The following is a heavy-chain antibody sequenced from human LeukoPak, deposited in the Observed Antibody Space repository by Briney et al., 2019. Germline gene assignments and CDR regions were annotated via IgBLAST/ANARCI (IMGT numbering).Heavy chain of an antibody. CDR3: ARGRRYSGYDYGFDP. CDR1: GDSVSSNSAA. J-gene: IGHJ5*02. V-gene: IGHV6-1*01. D-gene: IGHD5-12*01. CDR2: TYYRSKWYN. Sequence: SQTLSLICAISGDSVSSNSAAWNWISQSPSRGLEWLGRTYYRSKWYNDYAVSVKSRITINPDTSKNQFSLQLNSVTPEDTAVYYCARGRRYSGYDYGFDPWGQGTLVTVSS.